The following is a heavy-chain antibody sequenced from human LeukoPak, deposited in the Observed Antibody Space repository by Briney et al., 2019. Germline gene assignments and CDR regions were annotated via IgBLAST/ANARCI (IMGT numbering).Heavy chain of an antibody. CDR2: ISGSGGSP. CDR1: GFTFSSYA. CDR3: VKDMIWDYDSSNFFGGAFDI. D-gene: IGHD3-22*01. J-gene: IGHJ3*02. Sequence: GGSLRLSCAASGFTFSSYAMSWVRQAPGKGLEWVSSISGSGGSPYYADSVKGRFTISRDNSKSTLYLQMNSLRAEDTAVYYCVKDMIWDYDSSNFFGGAFDIWGQGTMVTVSS. V-gene: IGHV3-23*01.